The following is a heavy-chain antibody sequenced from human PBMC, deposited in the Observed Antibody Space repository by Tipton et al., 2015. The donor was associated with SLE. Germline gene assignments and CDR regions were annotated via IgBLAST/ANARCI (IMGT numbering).Heavy chain of an antibody. CDR2: IYYSGST. V-gene: IGHV4-34*01. CDR3: ASHRGLGAHPGY. D-gene: IGHD3/OR15-3a*01. Sequence: TLSLTCAVYGGSFSDYYWSWIRQPPGKGLEWIGSIYYSGSTYYNPSLKSRVTISVDTSKNQFSLKLSSVTAADTAVYYCASHRGLGAHPGYWGQGTLVTVSS. CDR1: GGSFSDYY. J-gene: IGHJ4*02.